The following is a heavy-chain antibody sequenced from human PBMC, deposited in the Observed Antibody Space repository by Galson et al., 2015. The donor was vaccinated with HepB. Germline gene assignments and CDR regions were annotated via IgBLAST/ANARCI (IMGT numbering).Heavy chain of an antibody. V-gene: IGHV3-21*01. Sequence: SLRLSCAASGFTFSSYAMHWVRQAPGKGLEWVSSISYGSNYIYYADSVKGRFTISRDNAKNSLYLQMNSLRAEDTAVYYCASNTGIHWGQGTLVTVSS. CDR2: ISYGSNYI. J-gene: IGHJ4*02. CDR1: GFTFSSYA. D-gene: IGHD1-1*01. CDR3: ASNTGIH.